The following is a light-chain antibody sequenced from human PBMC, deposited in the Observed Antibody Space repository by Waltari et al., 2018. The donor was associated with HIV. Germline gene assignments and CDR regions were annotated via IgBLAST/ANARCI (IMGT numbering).Light chain of an antibody. CDR2: GAS. CDR3: QQYATSPPT. CDR1: QSVSDNY. V-gene: IGKV3-20*01. J-gene: IGKJ1*01. Sequence: ELVLTQSLGTLSLSPGERATLSCRASQSVSDNYLAWYQQKPGQAPRLLISGASSRAIGIPDRFTGSGSVTDFTLTITRLEPEDFALYYCQQYATSPPTFGQGTKVEI.